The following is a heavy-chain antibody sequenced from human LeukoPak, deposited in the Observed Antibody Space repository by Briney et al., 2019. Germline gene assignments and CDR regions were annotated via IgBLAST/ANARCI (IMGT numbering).Heavy chain of an antibody. J-gene: IGHJ4*02. CDR2: IYSGGNT. D-gene: IGHD4-11*01. CDR1: GFTVSSNY. Sequence: GGSLRLSCAASGFTVSSNYMSWVRQAPGKGLEWVSVIYSGGNTYYADPVKGRFVISRDNAKNSLYLQMNSLRAEDTAVYYCARDYSNYLYFDYWGQGTLVTVSS. V-gene: IGHV3-53*01. CDR3: ARDYSNYLYFDY.